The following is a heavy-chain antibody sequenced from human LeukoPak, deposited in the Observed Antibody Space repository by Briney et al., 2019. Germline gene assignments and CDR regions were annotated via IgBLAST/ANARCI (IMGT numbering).Heavy chain of an antibody. Sequence: GGSLRLSCAASGFTFSSYSMSWVRQAPGKGLEWVSSISSSSSYIYDADSVKGRFTISRDNAKNSLYLQMNGLRAEDTAVYYCARDPGRYCTNGVCSNWFDLWGQGTLVTVSS. J-gene: IGHJ5*02. CDR2: ISSSSSYI. CDR3: ARDPGRYCTNGVCSNWFDL. V-gene: IGHV3-21*01. CDR1: GFTFSSYS. D-gene: IGHD2-8*01.